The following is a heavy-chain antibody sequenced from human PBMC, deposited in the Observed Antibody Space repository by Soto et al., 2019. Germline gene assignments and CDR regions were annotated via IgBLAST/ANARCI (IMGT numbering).Heavy chain of an antibody. CDR3: ARAVRGSYYDS. Sequence: QVQLQESGPGLVKPSQTLSLTCTVSGGSISSGDYYWSWIRQPPGKGLEWIGYIFYSGSTYYNPSLNRRLSISVDKSKIQFSLKLSCVTAADTAVYYCARAVRGSYYDSWGQGTLVTVSS. CDR1: GGSISSGDYY. D-gene: IGHD1-26*01. CDR2: IFYSGST. J-gene: IGHJ4*02. V-gene: IGHV4-30-4*01.